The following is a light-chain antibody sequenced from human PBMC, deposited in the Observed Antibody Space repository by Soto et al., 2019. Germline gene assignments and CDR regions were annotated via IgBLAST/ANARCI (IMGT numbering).Light chain of an antibody. CDR2: AAS. J-gene: IGKJ4*01. CDR3: LQHNSYPLT. V-gene: IGKV1-17*01. CDR1: QGISND. Sequence: IQMTQSPSTLSASVGDRVTITCRARQGISNDLGWYQQKPGKAPKHLIYAASSLQSGVPSRFSGSGSGTEFTLTISSLQPEDFATYYCLQHNSYPLTFGGGTKVDI.